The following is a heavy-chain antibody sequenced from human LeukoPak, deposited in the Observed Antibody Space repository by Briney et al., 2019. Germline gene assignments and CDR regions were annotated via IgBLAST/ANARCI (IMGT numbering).Heavy chain of an antibody. V-gene: IGHV4-59*01. Sequence: SETLSLTCTVSGGSISSYYWSWIRQPPGKGLEWIGYIYYSGSTNYNPSLKSRVTISVDTSKNQFSLKLSSVTAADTAVYYCARGRVRYSSSMGLDYWGQGTLVTVSS. CDR2: IYYSGST. CDR1: GGSISSYY. D-gene: IGHD6-6*01. CDR3: ARGRVRYSSSMGLDY. J-gene: IGHJ4*02.